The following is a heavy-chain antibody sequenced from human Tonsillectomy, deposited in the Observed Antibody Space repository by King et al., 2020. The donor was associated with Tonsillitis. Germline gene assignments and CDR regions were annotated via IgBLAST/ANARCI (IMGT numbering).Heavy chain of an antibody. J-gene: IGHJ3*02. Sequence: QVTLQESGPALVKPTQTLTLTCTFSGFSLSTSGMCVSWIRQPPGKALEWLALIDWTNDKYYSTSLKTRLTISKDTSKNQVVLTMANMDPVDTATYYCARISGDALRAFDIWGQGTMVTVSS. CDR2: IDWTNDK. V-gene: IGHV2-70*01. CDR3: ARISGDALRAFDI. CDR1: GFSLSTSGMC. D-gene: IGHD7-27*01.